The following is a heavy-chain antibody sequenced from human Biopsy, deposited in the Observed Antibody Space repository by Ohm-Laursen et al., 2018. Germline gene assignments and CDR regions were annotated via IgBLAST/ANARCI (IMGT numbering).Heavy chain of an antibody. J-gene: IGHJ4*02. D-gene: IGHD3-3*01. CDR1: GFNFRNSG. CDR2: IWYDGTDT. CDR3: AKDVGLGSGWSYFDY. Sequence: SLRLSCAASGFNFRNSGMHWVRQAPGKGLEWLAVIWYDGTDTKYADSVKGRFTISRDNSKNTLYLDMSSLRDDDAALYYCAKDVGLGSGWSYFDYWGQGALVTVTS. V-gene: IGHV3-33*03.